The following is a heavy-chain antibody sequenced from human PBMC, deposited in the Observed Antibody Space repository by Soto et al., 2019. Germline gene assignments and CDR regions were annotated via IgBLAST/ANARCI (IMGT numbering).Heavy chain of an antibody. V-gene: IGHV4-59*08. D-gene: IGHD3-10*01. Sequence: QVQLQESGPGLVKPSETLSLTCTVSGGSISSYYWSWIRQPPGKGLEWIGYIYYSGSTNYNPSLKSRVTISVDTSKTQFALKLSSVTAADTAVYSCARRYGGGFDYWGQGTLVTVSS. CDR3: ARRYGGGFDY. J-gene: IGHJ4*02. CDR2: IYYSGST. CDR1: GGSISSYY.